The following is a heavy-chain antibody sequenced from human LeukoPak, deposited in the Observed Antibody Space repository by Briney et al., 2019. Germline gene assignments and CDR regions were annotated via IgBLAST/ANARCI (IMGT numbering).Heavy chain of an antibody. Sequence: SETLSLTCTVSGGSITSTSYYWGWIRQPPGKGLEWIGSMYYGGSTYSNPSLKSRVTISVDTSKNRFSLNLSSVTASDTAVFYCASTHYDILTPSYYVDFWGQGTLVTVSS. CDR1: GGSITSTSYY. V-gene: IGHV4-39*01. CDR3: ASTHYDILTPSYYVDF. J-gene: IGHJ4*02. CDR2: MYYGGST. D-gene: IGHD3-9*01.